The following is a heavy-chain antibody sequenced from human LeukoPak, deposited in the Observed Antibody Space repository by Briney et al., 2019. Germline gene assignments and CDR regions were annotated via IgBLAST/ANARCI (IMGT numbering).Heavy chain of an antibody. CDR2: INHSGST. CDR1: GGSFSGYY. Sequence: SETLSLTCAVYGGSFSGYYWSWIRQPPGKGLEWIGEINHSGSTNYDPSLKSRVTISVDTSKNQFSLKLSSVTAADTAVYYCARGNRFLEWLILRSRFDPWGQGTLVTVSS. D-gene: IGHD3-3*01. CDR3: ARGNRFLEWLILRSRFDP. J-gene: IGHJ5*02. V-gene: IGHV4-34*01.